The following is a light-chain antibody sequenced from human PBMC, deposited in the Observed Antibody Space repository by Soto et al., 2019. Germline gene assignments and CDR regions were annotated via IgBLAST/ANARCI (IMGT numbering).Light chain of an antibody. CDR3: YSYAGSSIYV. V-gene: IGLV2-23*01. CDR2: EDS. J-gene: IGLJ1*01. Sequence: ALTQPASVSGSPGQSITMSCTGTTSDVGSYSLLSWYQQHPGKAPKLMIYEDSKRPSGVSNRFSGSKSGNTASLTISGLQAEDEADYYCYSYAGSSIYVFGTGTKVTVL. CDR1: TSDVGSYSL.